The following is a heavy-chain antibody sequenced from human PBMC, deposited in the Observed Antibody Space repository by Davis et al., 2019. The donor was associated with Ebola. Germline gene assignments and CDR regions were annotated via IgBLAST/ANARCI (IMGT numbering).Heavy chain of an antibody. V-gene: IGHV4-34*01. D-gene: IGHD6-19*01. CDR2: INHSGST. J-gene: IGHJ6*02. Sequence: SETLSLTCAVYGGSFSGYYWSWIRQPPGKGLEWIGEINHSGSTNYNPSLKSRVTISVGTSKNQFSLKLSSVTAADTAVYYCARGRRAGDYYYGMDVWGQGTTVTVSS. CDR3: ARGRRAGDYYYGMDV. CDR1: GGSFSGYY.